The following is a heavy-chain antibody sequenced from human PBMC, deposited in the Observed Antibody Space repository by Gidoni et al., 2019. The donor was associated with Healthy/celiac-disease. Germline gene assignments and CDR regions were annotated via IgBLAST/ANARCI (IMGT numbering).Heavy chain of an antibody. CDR2: ISCSGGST. V-gene: IGHV3-23*01. D-gene: IGHD2-15*01. CDR3: ANPPPGVVVAATPYYYYYMDV. Sequence: EVQLLESGGGLVQPGGSLRRPCAASGCTFSSYAMSWVRQAPGKGLEWVASISCSGGSTYYADSVKGRFTISRDNSKNTLYLQMNSLRAEDTAVYYCANPPPGVVVAATPYYYYYMDVWGKGTTVTVSS. CDR1: GCTFSSYA. J-gene: IGHJ6*03.